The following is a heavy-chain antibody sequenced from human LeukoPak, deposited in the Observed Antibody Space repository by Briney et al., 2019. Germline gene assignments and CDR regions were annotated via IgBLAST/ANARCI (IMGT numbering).Heavy chain of an antibody. CDR2: VNSDGNTT. V-gene: IGHV3-74*01. CDR3: ARGYYSSSRIDN. Sequence: PGGSLRLSCAASGFPFSNYWMHWVRQAPGKGLVWVSRVNSDGNTTNYADSVKGRFTISRDNAENTLYMRMNSLRPEDTAVYYCARGYYSSSRIDNWGQGTLVTVSS. CDR1: GFPFSNYW. D-gene: IGHD6-13*01. J-gene: IGHJ4*02.